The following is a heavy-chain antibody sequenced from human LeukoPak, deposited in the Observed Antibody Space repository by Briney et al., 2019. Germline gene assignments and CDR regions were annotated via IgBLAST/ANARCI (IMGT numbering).Heavy chain of an antibody. Sequence: GGTLRLSCAASGITFSSYGMNWVRQAPGKGLEWVSYISSSGSTIYYADSVKGRFTISRDNAKNSLYLQMNGLRAEDTAVYYCARDRLYSSSSSPFYFDYWGQGTLVTVSS. CDR3: ARDRLYSSSSSPFYFDY. V-gene: IGHV3-48*04. CDR1: GITFSSYG. CDR2: ISSSGSTI. J-gene: IGHJ4*02. D-gene: IGHD6-6*01.